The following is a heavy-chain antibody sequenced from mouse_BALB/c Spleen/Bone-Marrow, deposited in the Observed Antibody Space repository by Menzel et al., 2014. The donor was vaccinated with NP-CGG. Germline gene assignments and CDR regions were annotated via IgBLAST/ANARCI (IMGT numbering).Heavy chain of an antibody. Sequence: VQLQQSGPELVKPGASVKIPCKVSGYTFTDYNMDWVKQSHGKSLEWIGDINPNNGGTIYNQKFKGKATLTVDKSSSTAYMELRSLTSEDTAVYYCARFNYRYGFDYWGQGTTLTVSS. J-gene: IGHJ2*01. V-gene: IGHV1-18*01. CDR2: INPNNGGT. CDR1: GYTFTDYN. D-gene: IGHD2-14*01. CDR3: ARFNYRYGFDY.